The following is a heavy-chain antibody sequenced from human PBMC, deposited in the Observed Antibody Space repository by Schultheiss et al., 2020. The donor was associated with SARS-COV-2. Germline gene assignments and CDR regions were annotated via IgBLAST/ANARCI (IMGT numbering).Heavy chain of an antibody. CDR1: GFTFSSYG. D-gene: IGHD6-19*01. J-gene: IGHJ6*02. V-gene: IGHV3-30*19. CDR2: IWYDGSNK. CDR3: ASNGGYSSGWYGGYYYYYYGMDV. Sequence: GGSLRLSCAASGFTFSSYGMHWVRQAPGKGLEWVAVIWYDGSNKYYADSVKGRFTISRDNSKNTLYLQMNSLRAEDTAVYYCASNGGYSSGWYGGYYYYYYGMDVWGRGTLVIVSS.